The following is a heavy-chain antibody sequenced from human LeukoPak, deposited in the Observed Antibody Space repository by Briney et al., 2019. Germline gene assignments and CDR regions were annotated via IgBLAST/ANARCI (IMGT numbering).Heavy chain of an antibody. CDR3: ARDGELEVDLDYYYYYYMDV. CDR2: VIPIFGTA. D-gene: IGHD3-10*01. J-gene: IGHJ6*03. V-gene: IGHV1-69*05. Sequence: SVKVSCKASGGTFSSYAISWVRQAPGQGLEWMGRVIPIFGTANYAHTFQDRVTITTDESTSTAYMELRSLRSEDTAVYYCARDGELEVDLDYYYYYYMDVWGKGTTVTVSS. CDR1: GGTFSSYA.